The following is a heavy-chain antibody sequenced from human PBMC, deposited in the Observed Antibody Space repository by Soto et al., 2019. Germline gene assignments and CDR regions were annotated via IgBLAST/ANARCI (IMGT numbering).Heavy chain of an antibody. CDR1: GFTFSSYA. J-gene: IGHJ4*02. CDR3: AKDHGYSGYTEHFDY. Sequence: GGSLRLSCAASGFTFSSYAMSWVRQAPGKGLEWVSAISGSGGSTYYADSVKGRFTISRDNSKNTLYLQMNSLRAEDTAVYYCAKDHGYSGYTEHFDYWGQGTLVTVSS. V-gene: IGHV3-23*01. CDR2: ISGSGGST. D-gene: IGHD5-12*01.